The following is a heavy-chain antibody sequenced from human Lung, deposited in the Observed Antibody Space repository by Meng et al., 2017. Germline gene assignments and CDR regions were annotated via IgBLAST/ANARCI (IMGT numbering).Heavy chain of an antibody. D-gene: IGHD4-11*01. Sequence: QAHLQQWGAGRLKPSETLSLTCVVSGGSFSDYYWSWIRQPPGKGLEWIGEINHSGSTNYNPSLESRATISVDTSQNNLSLKLSSVTAADSAVYYCARGPTTMAHDFDYWGQGTLVTVSS. CDR2: INHSGST. CDR3: ARGPTTMAHDFDY. CDR1: GGSFSDYY. V-gene: IGHV4-34*01. J-gene: IGHJ4*02.